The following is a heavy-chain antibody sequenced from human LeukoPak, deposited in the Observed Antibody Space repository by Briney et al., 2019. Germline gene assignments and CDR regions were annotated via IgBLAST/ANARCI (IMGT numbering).Heavy chain of an antibody. CDR1: GYSISSGYY. Sequence: SETLSLTCTVSGYSISSGYYWGWIRQPPGKGLEWIGSIYYSGSTYYNPSLKSRVTISVDTSKNQFSLKLSSVTAADTAVYYCARDSRGYYYDSSGPPDAFDIWGQGTMVTVSS. CDR2: IYYSGST. CDR3: ARDSRGYYYDSSGPPDAFDI. J-gene: IGHJ3*02. D-gene: IGHD3-22*01. V-gene: IGHV4-38-2*02.